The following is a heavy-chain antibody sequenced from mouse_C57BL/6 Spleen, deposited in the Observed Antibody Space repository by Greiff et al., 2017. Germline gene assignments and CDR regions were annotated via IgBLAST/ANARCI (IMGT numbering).Heavy chain of an antibody. CDR3: ARKPLVFDY. CDR1: GYTFTSYW. J-gene: IGHJ2*01. Sequence: QVQLQQPGAELVKPGASVNLSCKASGYTFTSYWMHWVKQRPGQGLEWIGMIHPNSGSTNYNEKFKSKATLTVDKSSSTAYMQLSSLTSEDSAVYYCARKPLVFDYWGQGTTLTVSS. CDR2: IHPNSGST. V-gene: IGHV1-64*01.